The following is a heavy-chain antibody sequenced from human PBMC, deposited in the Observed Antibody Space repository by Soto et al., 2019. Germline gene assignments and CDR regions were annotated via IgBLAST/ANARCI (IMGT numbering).Heavy chain of an antibody. CDR3: AREPAAGDWFDP. D-gene: IGHD6-13*01. CDR2: INTYNGNT. J-gene: IGHJ5*02. V-gene: IGHV1-18*01. Sequence: QVQLVQSGAEVKKPGASVKVSCKASGYSFTSYGITWVRQAPGQGLEWMGWINTYNGNTNYAEKLQGRVTMTTDTSTSTAYMELRSLRSDDTAVYYCAREPAAGDWFDPWGQGTLVTVSS. CDR1: GYSFTSYG.